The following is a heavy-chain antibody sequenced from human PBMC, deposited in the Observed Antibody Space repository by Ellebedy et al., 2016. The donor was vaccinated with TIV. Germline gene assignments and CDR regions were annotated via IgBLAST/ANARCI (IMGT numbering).Heavy chain of an antibody. CDR3: ARDMGSIAARHGMDV. CDR1: GYTFSSYG. J-gene: IGHJ6*02. Sequence: AASVKVSCKASGYTFSSYGISWVRQAPGQGLEGMGWIRAYNENTNYAQKFQGRVTMTTDTSTPTAYMELRSLRSDDTAVYYCARDMGSIAARHGMDVWGQGTTVTVSS. D-gene: IGHD6-6*01. CDR2: IRAYNENT. V-gene: IGHV1-18*01.